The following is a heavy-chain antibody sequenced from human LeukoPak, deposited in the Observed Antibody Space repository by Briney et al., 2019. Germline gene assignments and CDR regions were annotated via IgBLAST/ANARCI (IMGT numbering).Heavy chain of an antibody. D-gene: IGHD3-16*01. Sequence: ASVKVSCKASGYTFTSYEISWVRQATGQGLEWMGGMNPNSGNTGYAQKFQGRLTMTRDTSISTAYMELSSLRSEDTAVYYCARGINGMDVWGQGTTVTVSS. CDR1: GYTFTSYE. CDR3: ARGINGMDV. V-gene: IGHV1-8*01. CDR2: MNPNSGNT. J-gene: IGHJ6*02.